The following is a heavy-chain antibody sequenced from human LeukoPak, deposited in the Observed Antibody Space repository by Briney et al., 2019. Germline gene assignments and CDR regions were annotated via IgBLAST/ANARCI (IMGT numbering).Heavy chain of an antibody. CDR3: ARVGDFYDILTGYSSTYNWFDP. J-gene: IGHJ5*02. Sequence: GASVKVSCKASGYTFTSYDINWVRQATGQGLEWMGWMNPNSGNTGYAQKFQGRVTMTRDNSISTAYMELSSLRSEDTAVYYCARVGDFYDILTGYSSTYNWFDPWGQGTLVTVSS. V-gene: IGHV1-8*01. D-gene: IGHD3-9*01. CDR2: MNPNSGNT. CDR1: GYTFTSYD.